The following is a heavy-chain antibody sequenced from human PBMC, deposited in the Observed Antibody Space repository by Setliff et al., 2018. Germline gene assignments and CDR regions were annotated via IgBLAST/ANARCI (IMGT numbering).Heavy chain of an antibody. CDR1: GLIFGNYA. V-gene: IGHV3-23*01. CDR2: VIQGGSG. J-gene: IGHJ4*02. CDR3: ALGYYFRLYYLDF. D-gene: IGHD3-16*01. Sequence: PGGSLRLSCAASGLIFGNYAMNWVRQAPGKGLEWVAGVIQGGSGVYADSVKGRFTISRDNRKNLLFLQMDSLRGEDTALYYCALGYYFRLYYLDFWGPGTLVTVSS.